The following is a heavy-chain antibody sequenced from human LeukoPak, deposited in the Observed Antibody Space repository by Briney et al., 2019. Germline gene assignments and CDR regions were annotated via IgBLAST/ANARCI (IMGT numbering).Heavy chain of an antibody. CDR1: GYTFTSYD. CDR2: MNPNSGNT. CDR3: ARGQPHYYDSSGYAN. J-gene: IGHJ4*02. V-gene: IGHV1-8*01. Sequence: GASVKVSCKASGYTFTSYDINWVRQATGQGLEWMGWMNPNSGNTGYAQKFQGRVTMTRNTSISTAYMELSSLRSEDTAVYYCARGQPHYYDSSGYANWGQGTLVTVSS. D-gene: IGHD3-22*01.